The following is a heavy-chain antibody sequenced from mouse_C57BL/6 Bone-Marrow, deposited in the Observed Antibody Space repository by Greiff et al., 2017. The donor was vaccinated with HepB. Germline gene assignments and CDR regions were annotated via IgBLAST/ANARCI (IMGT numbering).Heavy chain of an antibody. CDR2: ISSGSSTI. CDR1: GFTFSDYG. CDR3: ANPDGLAY. Sequence: EVQGVESGGGLVKPGGSLKLSCAASGFTFSDYGMHWVRQAPEKGLEWVAYISSGSSTIYYADTVKGRFTISRDSAKNTLFLQVTSLRSEATAMDYGANPDGLAYWGQGTLVTVSA. J-gene: IGHJ3*01. V-gene: IGHV5-17*01.